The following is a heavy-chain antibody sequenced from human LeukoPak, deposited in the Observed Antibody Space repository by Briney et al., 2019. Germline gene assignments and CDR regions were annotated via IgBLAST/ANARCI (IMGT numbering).Heavy chain of an antibody. CDR3: ARDHGSSWYGNNWFDP. CDR1: GYTFTGYY. CDR2: INPNSGVT. Sequence: ASVKVSCKASGYTFTGYYMHWVRQAPRQGLEWMGWINPNSGVTNYAQKFQGRVTMTRDTSISTAYMELSRLRSDDTAVYSCARDHGSSWYGNNWFDPWGQGTLVTVSS. V-gene: IGHV1-2*02. J-gene: IGHJ5*02. D-gene: IGHD6-13*01.